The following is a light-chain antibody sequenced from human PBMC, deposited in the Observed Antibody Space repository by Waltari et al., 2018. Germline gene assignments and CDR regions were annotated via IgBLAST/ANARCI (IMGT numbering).Light chain of an antibody. Sequence: EIVLTQSPATLSVSPGERATLPCRASQSVSNNLAWYQQRPGQAPRLLIFDASARATGIPARFTGSGSGTEFTLTISSLQSEDFAVYYCQQYNNWLRTFGQGTKVEIK. V-gene: IGKV3-15*01. CDR1: QSVSNN. J-gene: IGKJ1*01. CDR2: DAS. CDR3: QQYNNWLRT.